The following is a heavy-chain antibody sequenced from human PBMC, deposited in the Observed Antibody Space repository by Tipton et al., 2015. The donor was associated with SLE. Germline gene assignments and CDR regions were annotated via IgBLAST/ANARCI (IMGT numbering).Heavy chain of an antibody. CDR1: GGSITNYH. CDR2: MTDSGYA. J-gene: IGHJ4*02. V-gene: IGHV4-59*12. Sequence: TLSLTCTVSGGSITNYHWNWIRQSPEKGLEWIGYMTDSGYADHNPSLRGRATILGDTSKNEFSLRLRSVTAADTAVYYCARPERYWGQGTLVTVAS. D-gene: IGHD1-1*01. CDR3: ARPERY.